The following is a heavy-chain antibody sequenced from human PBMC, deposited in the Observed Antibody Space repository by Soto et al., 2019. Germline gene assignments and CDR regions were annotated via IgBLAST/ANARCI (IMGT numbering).Heavy chain of an antibody. J-gene: IGHJ6*02. V-gene: IGHV6-1*01. CDR3: ARGYCYGFLYYYYYGMDV. CDR2: TYYRSKWYN. CDR1: GDSVSSNSAA. Sequence: SQTLSLTCAISGDSVSSNSAAWNWIRQSPSRGLEWLGRTYYRSKWYNDYAVSVKSRITINPDTSKNQFSLQLNSVTPEDTAVYYCARGYCYGFLYYYYYGMDVWAQRTTVTGSS. D-gene: IGHD5-18*01.